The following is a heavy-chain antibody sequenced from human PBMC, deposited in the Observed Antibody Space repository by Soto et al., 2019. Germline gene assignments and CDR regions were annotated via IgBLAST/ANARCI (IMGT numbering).Heavy chain of an antibody. D-gene: IGHD3-22*01. Sequence: QVQLVESGGGVVQPGRSLRLSCAASGFTFSSYGMHWVRQAPGKGLEWVAVISYDGSNKYYADSVKGRFTISRDNSKNTLDLQMNSLRAEDTAVYYCAKGHDYYDSSGYDAFDIWGQGTMVTVSS. CDR3: AKGHDYYDSSGYDAFDI. J-gene: IGHJ3*02. CDR1: GFTFSSYG. V-gene: IGHV3-30*18. CDR2: ISYDGSNK.